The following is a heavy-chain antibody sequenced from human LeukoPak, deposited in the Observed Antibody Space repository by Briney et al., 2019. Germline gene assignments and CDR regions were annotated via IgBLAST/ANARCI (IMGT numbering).Heavy chain of an antibody. CDR3: AKESNAFDI. J-gene: IGHJ3*02. Sequence: GGSLRLSCAASGFTFSSYAMKWVRQAPGKGLEGVSVIGGGGAFTHYADSVKGRFTISSDNSKNTLYLQMTSLRAEDTALYFCAKESNAFDIWGQGTMVTVSS. CDR2: IGGGGAFT. CDR1: GFTFSSYA. V-gene: IGHV3-23*01.